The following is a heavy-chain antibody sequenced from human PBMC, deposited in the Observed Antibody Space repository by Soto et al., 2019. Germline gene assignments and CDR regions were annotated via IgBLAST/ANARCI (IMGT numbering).Heavy chain of an antibody. Sequence: PSETLSLTCAVSGDSISSDKWWTWVRQPPGKGLEWIGEIHHRKSTNYNPSLKSRVTISVDKSNNHFSLELISVTAADTAVYYCARGGDWRLDYWGLRTLVTVSS. CDR1: GDSISSDKW. D-gene: IGHD2-21*02. CDR2: IHHRKST. J-gene: IGHJ4*02. V-gene: IGHV4-4*02. CDR3: ARGGDWRLDY.